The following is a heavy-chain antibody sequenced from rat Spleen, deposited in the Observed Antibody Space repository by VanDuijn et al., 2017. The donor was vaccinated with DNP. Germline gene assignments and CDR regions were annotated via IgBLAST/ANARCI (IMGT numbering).Heavy chain of an antibody. CDR3: TRGGTYYFDY. J-gene: IGHJ2*01. Sequence: EVQLVESGGGLVQPGRSLKLSCAASGFTFSDYNMAWVRQAPKKGLEWVASITNSGGSIYYRDSVRGRFTVSRDDSTNTLYLQMDSLRSEDTATYYCTRGGTYYFDYWGQGVMVTVSS. CDR2: ITNSGGSI. V-gene: IGHV5-7*01. CDR1: GFTFSDYN.